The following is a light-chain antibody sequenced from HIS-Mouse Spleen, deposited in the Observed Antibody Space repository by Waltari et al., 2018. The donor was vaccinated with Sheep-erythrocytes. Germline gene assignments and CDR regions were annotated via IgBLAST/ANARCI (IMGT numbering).Light chain of an antibody. V-gene: IGLV2-8*01. CDR1: RSDVGGYNH. Sequence: QSALTQPPSAAGSPGQPVTISCTGTRSDVGGYNHFSWYQQHPGKAPKLMIYEVSKRPSGVPDRFSGSKSGNTASLTVSGLQAEDEADYYCSSYAGSNNWVFGGGTKLTVL. CDR3: SSYAGSNNWV. J-gene: IGLJ3*02. CDR2: EVS.